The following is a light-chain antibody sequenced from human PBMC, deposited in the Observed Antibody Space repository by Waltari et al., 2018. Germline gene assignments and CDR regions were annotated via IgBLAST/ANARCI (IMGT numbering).Light chain of an antibody. J-gene: IGKJ1*01. V-gene: IGKV2-30*02. Sequence: DVGMTQSPLSLPVTLGQPASIPCRSRQSLLHSAGKTYLNWFQQRPGQSPRRLIHRVSNRDSGVPDRFSGSGSGTDFTLKISRVEAEDVGVYYCMQGTHWPRTFGQGTKVEIK. CDR2: RVS. CDR1: QSLLHSAGKTY. CDR3: MQGTHWPRT.